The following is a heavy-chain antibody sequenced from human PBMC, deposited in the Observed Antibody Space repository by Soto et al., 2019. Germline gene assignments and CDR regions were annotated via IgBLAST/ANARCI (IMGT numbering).Heavy chain of an antibody. J-gene: IGHJ4*02. V-gene: IGHV1-69*13. Sequence: ASVNVSCKASGGTFSSYAISWVRQAPGQGLELMGGIIPIFGTANYAQKFQGRVTITAXXXXXXAXMXLXXXXSEXTAVYYCAREGYSYGSLDYWGQGTLVTVSS. CDR2: IIPIFGTA. CDR1: GGTFSSYA. CDR3: AREGYSYGSLDY. D-gene: IGHD5-18*01.